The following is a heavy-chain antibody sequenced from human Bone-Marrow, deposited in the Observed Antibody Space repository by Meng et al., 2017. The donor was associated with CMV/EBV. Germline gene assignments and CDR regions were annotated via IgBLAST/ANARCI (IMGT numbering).Heavy chain of an antibody. CDR3: AKDGARYYSRAGWFDT. Sequence: GESLKISWAASGFTFSSYGMQWVRQAPGKGLGWVAFIRYDGSNKYYADCVKGRFTISRDNSKNTLYRQMNSLRAEDTAVYYCAKDGARYYSRAGWFDTWGQGTLVTVSS. D-gene: IGHD4-11*01. V-gene: IGHV3-30*02. CDR1: GFTFSSYG. CDR2: IRYDGSNK. J-gene: IGHJ5*02.